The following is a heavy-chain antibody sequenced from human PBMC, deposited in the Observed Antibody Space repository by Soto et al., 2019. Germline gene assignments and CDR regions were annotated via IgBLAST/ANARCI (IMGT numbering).Heavy chain of an antibody. CDR1: GGTFSSYA. CDR2: IIPIFGTT. V-gene: IGHV1-69*13. Sequence: GASVKVSCKASGGTFSSYAISWVRQAPGQGLEWMGGIIPIFGTTNYAQKFQGRVTITADESTSTAYMELSSLRSEDTAVYYCARDQHPPKDIVVVPAAPTYYYYGMDVWGQGTTVTVSS. CDR3: ARDQHPPKDIVVVPAAPTYYYYGMDV. D-gene: IGHD2-2*01. J-gene: IGHJ6*02.